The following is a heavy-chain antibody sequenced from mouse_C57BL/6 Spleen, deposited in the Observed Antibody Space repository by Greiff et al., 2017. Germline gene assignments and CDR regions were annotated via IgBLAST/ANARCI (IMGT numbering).Heavy chain of an antibody. Sequence: QVQLQQPGAELVKPGASVKMSCKASGYTFTSYWITWVKQRPGQGLEWIGDIYPGSGSTNYNEKFKSNATLTVDTSSSTAYLQLSSLNAEDSAVYYCARTGVHYFDYWGQSTTLTVSS. V-gene: IGHV1-55*01. D-gene: IGHD1-1*01. CDR2: IYPGSGST. CDR3: ARTGVHYFDY. CDR1: GYTFTSYW. J-gene: IGHJ2*01.